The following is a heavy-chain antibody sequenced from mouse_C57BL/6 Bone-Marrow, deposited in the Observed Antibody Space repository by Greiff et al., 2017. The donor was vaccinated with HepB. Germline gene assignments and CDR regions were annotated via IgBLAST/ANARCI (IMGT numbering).Heavy chain of an antibody. CDR2: IDPSDSYT. CDR1: GYTFTSYW. V-gene: IGHV1-50*01. Sequence: VQLQQPGAELVKPGASVKLSCKASGYTFTSYWMQWVKQRPGQGLEWIGEIDPSDSYTNYNQKFKGKATLTVDTSSSTAYTQLSSLTSEDSAVYYSAREGYYVVFFAYWGQGTTLTVSA. D-gene: IGHD2-3*01. J-gene: IGHJ2*01. CDR3: AREGYYVVFFAY.